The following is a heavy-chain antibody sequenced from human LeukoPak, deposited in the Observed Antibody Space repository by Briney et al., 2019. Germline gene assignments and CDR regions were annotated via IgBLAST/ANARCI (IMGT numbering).Heavy chain of an antibody. Sequence: GGSLRLSCAASGFTFSSYGMHWVRQAPGKGLEWVAVISYDGSNKYYADSVKGRFTISRDNSKNTLYLQMNSLRAEDTAVYYCAKDHRVGSSDSSYWGQGTLVTVSS. CDR3: AKDHRVGSSDSSY. CDR2: ISYDGSNK. CDR1: GFTFSSYG. V-gene: IGHV3-30*18. D-gene: IGHD3-22*01. J-gene: IGHJ4*02.